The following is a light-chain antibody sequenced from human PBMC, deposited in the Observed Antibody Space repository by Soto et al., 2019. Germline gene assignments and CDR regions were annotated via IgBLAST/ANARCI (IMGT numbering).Light chain of an antibody. Sequence: IVLTQSPATLSLSPGERATLSCRASQSISSYLAWYQQKPGQAPRLLIHDASNRATGIPARFSGSGSGTDFILTISSLEPEDFAVYYCQQRSNWLTFGGGTKVEIK. CDR2: DAS. CDR1: QSISSY. J-gene: IGKJ4*01. V-gene: IGKV3-11*01. CDR3: QQRSNWLT.